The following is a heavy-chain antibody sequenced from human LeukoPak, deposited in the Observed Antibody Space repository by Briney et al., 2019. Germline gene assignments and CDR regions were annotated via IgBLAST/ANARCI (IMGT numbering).Heavy chain of an antibody. J-gene: IGHJ4*02. CDR1: GFTFSNHA. CDR3: ARDLSGSYVFDY. D-gene: IGHD1-26*01. CDR2: ISYDGSNK. V-gene: IGHV3-30-3*01. Sequence: GGSLRLSCVTSGFTFSNHAIHWVRQAPGKGLEWVAVISYDGSNKNYADSVKGRFTISRDNSKNTLYLQMNSLRAEDTALYYCARDLSGSYVFDYWGQGTLVTVSS.